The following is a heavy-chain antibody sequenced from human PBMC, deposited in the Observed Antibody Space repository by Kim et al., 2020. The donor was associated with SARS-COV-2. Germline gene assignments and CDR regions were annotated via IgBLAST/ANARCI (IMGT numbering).Heavy chain of an antibody. J-gene: IGHJ5*02. CDR3: VRDVGTYPHNWFDP. D-gene: IGHD3-10*01. V-gene: IGHV3-33*01. CDR2: IWYDGSNK. Sequence: GGSLRLSCAASGFTFSSYGMHWVRQAPGKGLEWVAIIWYDGSNKYHADSVKGRFTISRDDSKNMLYLQMNSLRAEDTAVYYCVRDVGTYPHNWFDPWGQG. CDR1: GFTFSSYG.